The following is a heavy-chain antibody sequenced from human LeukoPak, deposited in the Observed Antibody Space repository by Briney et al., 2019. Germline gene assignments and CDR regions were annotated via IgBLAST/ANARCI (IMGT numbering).Heavy chain of an antibody. V-gene: IGHV4-61*02. J-gene: IGHJ3*02. Sequence: SETLSLTYTVSGGSISSGSYYWSWIRQPAGKGLEWIGRIYTSGSTNYNPSLKSRVTISVDTSKNQFSLKLSSVTAADTAVYYCAREGTSGGIWGQGTMVTVSS. D-gene: IGHD2-2*01. CDR1: GGSISSGSYY. CDR2: IYTSGST. CDR3: AREGTSGGI.